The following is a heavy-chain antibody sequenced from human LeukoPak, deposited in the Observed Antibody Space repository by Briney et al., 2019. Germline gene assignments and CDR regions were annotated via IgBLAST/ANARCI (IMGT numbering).Heavy chain of an antibody. CDR2: IKQGGSEK. CDR1: GFTFSSYW. Sequence: GGSLRLSCAASGFTFSSYWMSWVRQAPGKGLEWVANIKQGGSEKYYVDSVKGRFTISRDNAKNSLYLQMNTLRAEDTAVYYCAKVVSGFHFDCWGQGTLVTVSS. CDR3: AKVVSGFHFDC. V-gene: IGHV3-7*03. D-gene: IGHD1-26*01. J-gene: IGHJ4*02.